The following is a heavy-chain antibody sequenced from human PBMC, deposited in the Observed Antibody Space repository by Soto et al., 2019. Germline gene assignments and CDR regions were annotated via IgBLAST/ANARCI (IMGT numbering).Heavy chain of an antibody. D-gene: IGHD3-9*01. CDR1: GFTFSSYA. V-gene: IGHV3-23*01. J-gene: IGHJ4*02. Sequence: GGSLRLCCAASGFTFSSYAMCWVRQAPGKGLEWVSALGGTGGRAYYAESVRGRFTVSRDNSRNTLFLQMNSLRVEDTAIYYCAKADRPYYEILTGPDYWGQGTPVTVSS. CDR3: AKADRPYYEILTGPDY. CDR2: LGGTGGRA.